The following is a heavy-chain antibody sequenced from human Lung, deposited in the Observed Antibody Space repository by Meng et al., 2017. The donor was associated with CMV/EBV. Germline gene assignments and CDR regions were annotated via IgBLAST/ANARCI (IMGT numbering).Heavy chain of an antibody. D-gene: IGHD1-26*01. CDR3: ARGYSGSLGTDAADS. V-gene: IGHV3-30*02. J-gene: IGHJ4*02. CDR2: IKYDGNNV. Sequence: GESLKISCAASRFTFSDYVMHWVRQAPGKGLEWVAFIKYDGNNVNYADSVKGRFTISRDNSKNTLFLQMDSLRGQDTAVYYCARGYSGSLGTDAADSWGQGXLVTVSS. CDR1: RFTFSDYV.